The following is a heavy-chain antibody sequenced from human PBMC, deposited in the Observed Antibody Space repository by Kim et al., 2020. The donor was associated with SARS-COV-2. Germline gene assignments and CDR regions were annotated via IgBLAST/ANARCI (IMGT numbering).Heavy chain of an antibody. CDR1: GFTFSSYA. V-gene: IGHV3-30*04. Sequence: GGSLRLSCAASGFTFSSYAMHWVRQAPGKGLEWVAVISYDGSNKYYADSVKGRFTISRDNSKNTLYLQMNSLRAEDTAVYYCARVAVVAATAELPDYLG. CDR2: ISYDGSNK. CDR3: ARVAVVAATAELPDY. D-gene: IGHD2-15*01. J-gene: IGHJ4*01.